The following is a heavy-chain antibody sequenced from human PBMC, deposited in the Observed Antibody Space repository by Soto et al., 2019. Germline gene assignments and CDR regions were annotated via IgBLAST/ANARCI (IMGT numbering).Heavy chain of an antibody. CDR1: GFTFDDYA. CDR3: AKDRGDGGATRSFDY. V-gene: IGHV3-9*01. Sequence: HPGGSLRLSCAASGFTFDDYAMHWVRQAPGKGLEWVSGISWNSGSIGYADSVKGRFTISRDNAKNSLYLQMNSLRAEDTALYYCAKDRGDGGATRSFDYWGQGTLVTVSS. J-gene: IGHJ4*02. D-gene: IGHD1-26*01. CDR2: ISWNSGSI.